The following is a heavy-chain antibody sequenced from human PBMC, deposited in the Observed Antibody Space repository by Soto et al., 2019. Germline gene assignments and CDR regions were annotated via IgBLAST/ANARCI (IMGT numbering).Heavy chain of an antibody. Sequence: SETLSLTCTVSGGSTSSDNYWSWIRQPPGKGLEWIGYIYPSGMPFYNPSLRSRVTISIDTSKNQLSLNLRSVSAADTAVYYCARGRGEFDAWGQGTPVTVSS. J-gene: IGHJ5*02. CDR2: IYPSGMP. CDR1: GGSTSSDNY. V-gene: IGHV4-38-2*02. D-gene: IGHD2-21*01. CDR3: ARGRGEFDA.